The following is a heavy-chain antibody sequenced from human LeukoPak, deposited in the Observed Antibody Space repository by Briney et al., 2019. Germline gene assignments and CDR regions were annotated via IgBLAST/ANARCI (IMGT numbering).Heavy chain of an antibody. CDR2: INPNSGGT. J-gene: IGHJ4*02. D-gene: IGHD5-24*01. CDR3: ARGVLKMVATSPFDY. Sequence: ASVKVSCKASVYTFTGYYMHWVRQAPGQGLEWMGWINPNSGGTNYAQKFQGRVTMTRDTSISTAYMELSRLRSDDTAVYYCARGVLKMVATSPFDYWGQGTLVTVSS. CDR1: VYTFTGYY. V-gene: IGHV1-2*02.